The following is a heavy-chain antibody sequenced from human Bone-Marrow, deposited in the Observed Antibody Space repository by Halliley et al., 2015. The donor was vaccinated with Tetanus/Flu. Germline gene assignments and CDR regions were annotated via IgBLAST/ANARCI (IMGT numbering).Heavy chain of an antibody. V-gene: IGHV3-23*01. CDR2: SCGGLST. J-gene: IGHJ3*02. Sequence: SCGGLSTFYADSVKGRFTISRDNSKNALYLDMNFLGAEDTAVYYCVQDGFCNSTILYSGAFDIWGHGTMVTVSS. D-gene: IGHD2-2*03. CDR3: VQDGFCNSTILYSGAFDI.